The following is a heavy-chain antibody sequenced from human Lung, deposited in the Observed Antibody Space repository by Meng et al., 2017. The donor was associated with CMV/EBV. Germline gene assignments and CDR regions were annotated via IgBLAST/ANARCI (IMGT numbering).Heavy chain of an antibody. CDR2: ISSSSSYI. CDR1: GFTFSSYS. V-gene: IGHV3-21*01. J-gene: IGHJ4*02. CDR3: ARAPRDSSGYYYPDY. Sequence: ESXKISXAASGFTFSSYSMNWVRQAPGKGLEWVSSISSSSSYIYYADSVKGRFTISRDNAKNSLYLQMNSLRAEDTAVYYCARAPRDSSGYYYPDYWGQGTLVXVSS. D-gene: IGHD3-22*01.